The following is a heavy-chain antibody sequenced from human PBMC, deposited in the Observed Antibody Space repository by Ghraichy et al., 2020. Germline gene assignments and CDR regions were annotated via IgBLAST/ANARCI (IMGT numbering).Heavy chain of an antibody. J-gene: IGHJ5*02. CDR2: INHSGST. Sequence: SETLSLTCAVYGGSFSGYYWSWIRQPPGKGLEWIGEINHSGSTNYNPSLKSRVTISVDTSKNQFSLKLSPVTAADTAVYYCARERRSVGYNWFDPWGQGTLVTVSS. V-gene: IGHV4-34*01. CDR1: GGSFSGYY. CDR3: ARERRSVGYNWFDP. D-gene: IGHD1-26*01.